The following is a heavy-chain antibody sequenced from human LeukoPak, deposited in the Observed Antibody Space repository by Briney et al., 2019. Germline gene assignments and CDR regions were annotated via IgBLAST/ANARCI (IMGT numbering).Heavy chain of an antibody. J-gene: IGHJ6*03. D-gene: IGHD2-2*01. Sequence: SVKVSCKASGGTFSSYTISWVRQAPGQGLEWMGRIIPIFGTANYAQKFQGRVTITTDESTSTAYMELSSLRSEDTAVYYCARGQVSSSAYYYYYYMDVWGKGTTVTVSS. CDR1: GGTFSSYT. CDR2: IIPIFGTA. CDR3: ARGQVSSSAYYYYYYMDV. V-gene: IGHV1-69*05.